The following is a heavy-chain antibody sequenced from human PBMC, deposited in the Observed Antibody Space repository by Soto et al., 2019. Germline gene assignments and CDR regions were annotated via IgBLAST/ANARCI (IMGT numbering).Heavy chain of an antibody. CDR3: ARAFPSVAGTGRWFDP. Sequence: SETLSLTCAVYGGSFSGYYWSWIRQPPGKGLEWIGEINHSGSTNYNPSLKSRVTISVDTSKNQFSLKLSSVTAADTAVYYCARAFPSVAGTGRWFDPWGQGTLVTVSS. J-gene: IGHJ5*02. CDR2: INHSGST. D-gene: IGHD6-19*01. V-gene: IGHV4-34*01. CDR1: GGSFSGYY.